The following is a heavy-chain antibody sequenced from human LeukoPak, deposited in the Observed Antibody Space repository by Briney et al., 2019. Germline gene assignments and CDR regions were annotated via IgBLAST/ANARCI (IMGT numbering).Heavy chain of an antibody. CDR3: ARSGRDGSGYYLRYFDY. D-gene: IGHD3-22*01. Sequence: PSETLSLTCSVSRYSIRSDYYWGWIRQPPGEGLGWIASIYHSGYTYYNASLKSRVTLSVDTSKNQFSLNLRSVTAADTAVYYCARSGRDGSGYYLRYFDYWGQGSLVIVSS. J-gene: IGHJ4*02. CDR2: IYHSGYT. CDR1: RYSIRSDYY. V-gene: IGHV4-38-2*02.